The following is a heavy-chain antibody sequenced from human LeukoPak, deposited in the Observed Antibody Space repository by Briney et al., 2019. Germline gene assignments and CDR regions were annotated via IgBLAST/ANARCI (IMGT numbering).Heavy chain of an antibody. CDR3: ASESYSSAVDY. Sequence: SETLSLTCTVSGGSISSGSYYWSWIRQRAGKGLEWIGRIYTSGSTNYNPSLKSRVTISVDTSKNQFSLKLSSVTAADTAVYYCASESYSSAVDYWGQGTLVTVSS. D-gene: IGHD6-19*01. CDR1: GGSISSGSYY. V-gene: IGHV4-61*02. J-gene: IGHJ4*02. CDR2: IYTSGST.